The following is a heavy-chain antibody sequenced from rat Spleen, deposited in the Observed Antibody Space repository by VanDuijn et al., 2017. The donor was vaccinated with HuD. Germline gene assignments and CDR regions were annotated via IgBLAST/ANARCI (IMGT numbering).Heavy chain of an antibody. D-gene: IGHD1-12*03. CDR1: DYSITSNF. CDR2: ISYSGST. J-gene: IGHJ3*01. V-gene: IGHV3-1*01. Sequence: EVQLQESGPGLVKPSQSLSLTCSVTDYSITSNFWGWIRKFPGNKMEWMGYISYSGSTSYHPSLKSRVSITRDTSKNQFFLQLNSVTTEDTALYYCARGPAGLDGYYHPNWFAYWGQGTLVTVSS. CDR3: ARGPAGLDGYYHPNWFAY.